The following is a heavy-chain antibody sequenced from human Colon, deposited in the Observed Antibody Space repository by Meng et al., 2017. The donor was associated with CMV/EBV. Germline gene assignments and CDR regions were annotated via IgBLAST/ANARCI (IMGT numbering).Heavy chain of an antibody. CDR3: ARSGGVSPRRTYFDY. J-gene: IGHJ4*02. D-gene: IGHD3-16*01. Sequence: SETLSLTCTVPGGSVSTYYWSWIRQPPGKGLEWIGYVYYSGNTKYNPSLKSRVIVSLDTSKNQFSLKLSSVTAADTAMYYCARSGGVSPRRTYFDYWGQGTLVTVSS. V-gene: IGHV4-59*02. CDR2: VYYSGNT. CDR1: GGSVSTYY.